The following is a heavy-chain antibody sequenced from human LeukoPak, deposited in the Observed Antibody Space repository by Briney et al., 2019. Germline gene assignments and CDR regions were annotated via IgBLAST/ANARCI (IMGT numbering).Heavy chain of an antibody. Sequence: PGGSLRLSCAASGFTFSCYSINCVRQAPAKGLEWVSSISSSSSYIYYADSVKGRFTISRDNAKNSLYLQMNSLRAEDTAVYYCARDSTSYYDFWSGYCFDYWGQGTLVTVSS. CDR3: ARDSTSYYDFWSGYCFDY. CDR2: ISSSSSYI. D-gene: IGHD3-3*01. CDR1: GFTFSCYS. V-gene: IGHV3-21*01. J-gene: IGHJ4*02.